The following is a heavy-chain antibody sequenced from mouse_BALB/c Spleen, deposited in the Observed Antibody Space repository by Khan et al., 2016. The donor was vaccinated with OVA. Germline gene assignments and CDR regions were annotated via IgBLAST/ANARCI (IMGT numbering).Heavy chain of an antibody. CDR2: IWGDGST. J-gene: IGHJ4*01. Sequence: QVQLKQSGPGLVAPSQSLSITCTVSGFSLTSYGVSWVRQSPGKGLEWLGVIWGDGSTNYHSTLISRLIISKDNSKSQVFLKLTGLQTDDTVTYYCAKFTPDYYSMDYWGQGTSVTVSS. D-gene: IGHD1-1*01. CDR3: AKFTPDYYSMDY. V-gene: IGHV2-3*01. CDR1: GFSLTSYG.